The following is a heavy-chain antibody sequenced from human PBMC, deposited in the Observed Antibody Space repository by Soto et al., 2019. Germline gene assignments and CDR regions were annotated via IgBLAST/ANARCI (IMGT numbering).Heavy chain of an antibody. V-gene: IGHV3-23*01. J-gene: IGHJ4*02. D-gene: IGHD6-19*01. CDR3: AGAQYEGGWYANY. CDR2: ISGSGGST. Sequence: GGSLRLSCAASGFTFSSYAMSWVRQAPGKGLEWVSAISGSGGSTYYADSVKGRFTISRDNSKNTLYLQMDSLRAEDTAVYYCAGAQYEGGWYANYWGQGTLVTVSS. CDR1: GFTFSSYA.